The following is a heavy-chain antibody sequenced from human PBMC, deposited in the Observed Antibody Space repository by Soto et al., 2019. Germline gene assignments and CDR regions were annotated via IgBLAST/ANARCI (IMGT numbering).Heavy chain of an antibody. V-gene: IGHV1-8*01. D-gene: IGHD6-13*01. CDR3: ARLRIAAAQGHWFDP. CDR1: GYTSTSYD. J-gene: IGHJ5*02. CDR2: MNPNSGNT. Sequence: ASVKVSCKASGYTSTSYDINWVRQATGQGLEWMGWMNPNSGNTGYAQKFQGRVTMTRNTFISTAYMELSSLRSEDTAVYYCARLRIAAAQGHWFDPWGQGTLVTVSS.